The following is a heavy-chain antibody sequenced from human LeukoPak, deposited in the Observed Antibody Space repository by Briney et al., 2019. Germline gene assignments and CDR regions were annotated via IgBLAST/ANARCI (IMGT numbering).Heavy chain of an antibody. Sequence: ASVKVSCKASGYIFNKYGISWVRQAPGQGLEWMGWISPYRGDTEYAQRSQGRVTMTTDTSTSTAYMEVRSLRSDDTAVYYCARQVLIVGGRYGMDVWGQGTTVTVSS. CDR3: ARQVLIVGGRYGMDV. CDR2: ISPYRGDT. CDR1: GYIFNKYG. V-gene: IGHV1-18*01. D-gene: IGHD3-22*01. J-gene: IGHJ6*02.